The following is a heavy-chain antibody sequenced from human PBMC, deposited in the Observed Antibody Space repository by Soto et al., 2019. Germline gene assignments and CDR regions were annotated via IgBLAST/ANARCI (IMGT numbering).Heavy chain of an antibody. D-gene: IGHD6-6*01. CDR2: MNPNSGNT. V-gene: IGHV1-8*02. CDR1: GYTFSSYG. CDR3: ARGVAARPPTTRYYMDV. J-gene: IGHJ6*03. Sequence: GASVKVSCKASGYTFSSYGIIWVRQSAGQGLEWMGRMNPNSGNTGYAQKFQGRVTMTRNTSISTAYMELSSLRSEDTAVYYCARGVAARPPTTRYYMDVWGKGTTVTVSS.